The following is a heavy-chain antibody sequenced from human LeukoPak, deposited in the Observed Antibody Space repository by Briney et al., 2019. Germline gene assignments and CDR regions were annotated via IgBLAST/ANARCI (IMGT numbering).Heavy chain of an antibody. CDR3: ARGGYYYGSGSYAWFDP. J-gene: IGHJ5*02. D-gene: IGHD3-10*01. CDR1: GGSISSGGYY. Sequence: PSQTLSLTCTVSGGSISSGGYYWSWIRQHPGKGLEWIGYIYYSGSTYYNPSLKSRVTISVDTSKNQFSLKLSSVTAAGTAVYYCARGGYYYGSGSYAWFDPWGQGTLVTVSS. V-gene: IGHV4-31*03. CDR2: IYYSGST.